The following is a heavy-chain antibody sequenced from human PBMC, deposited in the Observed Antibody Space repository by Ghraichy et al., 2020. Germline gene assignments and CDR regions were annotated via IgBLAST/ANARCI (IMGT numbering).Heavy chain of an antibody. CDR1: GGSISSYY. D-gene: IGHD3-22*01. CDR3: ARGFYYDNSGYRRAFDY. Sequence: SETLSLTCTVSGGSISSYYWSWIRQPPGKGLEWIGYISYSGSTNYNPSLKSRVTMSVDTSKNQFSLKLSSVTAADTAVYYCARGFYYDNSGYRRAFDYWGQGTLVTVSS. CDR2: ISYSGST. V-gene: IGHV4-59*01. J-gene: IGHJ4*02.